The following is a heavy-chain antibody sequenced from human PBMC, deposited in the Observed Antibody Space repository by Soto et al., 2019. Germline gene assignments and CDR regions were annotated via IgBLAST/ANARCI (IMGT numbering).Heavy chain of an antibody. J-gene: IGHJ4*02. CDR3: AREYWVVPAPYYFDY. V-gene: IGHV1-18*01. D-gene: IGHD2-2*01. CDR2: ISAYNGNT. CDR1: GYTFTIYG. Sequence: GASVKVSCKASGYTFTIYGISWVRQAPGQGLEWMGWISAYNGNTNYAQKLQGRVTMTTDTSASTAYMELSSLRSEDTAVYYCAREYWVVPAPYYFDYWGQGTLVTVSS.